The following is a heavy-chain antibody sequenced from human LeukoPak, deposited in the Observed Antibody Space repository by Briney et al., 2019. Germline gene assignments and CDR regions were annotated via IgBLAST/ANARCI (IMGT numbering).Heavy chain of an antibody. CDR1: GGSISSSNW. CDR2: IYHSGST. V-gene: IGHV4-4*02. CDR3: ARDGSGQRNFDY. Sequence: PSGTLSLTCAVSGGSISSSNWWRWVRQPPGKGLEWIGEIYHSGSTNYNPPLKSRVTISVDKSKNQFPLKLSSVTAADTAVYYCARDGSGQRNFDYWGQGTLVTVSS. J-gene: IGHJ4*02. D-gene: IGHD3-10*01.